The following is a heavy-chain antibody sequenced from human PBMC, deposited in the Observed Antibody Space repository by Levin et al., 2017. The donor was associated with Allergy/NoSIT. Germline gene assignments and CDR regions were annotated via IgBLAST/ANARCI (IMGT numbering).Heavy chain of an antibody. J-gene: IGHJ4*02. CDR3: ARAGLGVLRYFDWLSNRGGFDY. Sequence: PGGSLRLSCAASGFTFSSYAMHWVRQAPGKGLEWVAVISYDGSNKYYADSVKGRFTISRDNSKNTLYLQMNSLRAEDTAVYYCARAGLGVLRYFDWLSNRGGFDYWGQGTLVTVSS. D-gene: IGHD3-9*01. CDR1: GFTFSSYA. V-gene: IGHV3-30*04. CDR2: ISYDGSNK.